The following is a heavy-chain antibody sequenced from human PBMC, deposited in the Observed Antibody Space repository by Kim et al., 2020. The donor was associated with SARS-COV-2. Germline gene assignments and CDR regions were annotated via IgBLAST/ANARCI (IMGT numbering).Heavy chain of an antibody. V-gene: IGHV4-34*01. Sequence: SETLSLTCAVYGGSFSGYYWSWIRQPPGKGLEWIGEINHSGSTNYNPSLKSRVTISVDTSKNQFSLKLSSVTAADTAVYYCARGYMVRGRNWFDPWGQGT. CDR2: INHSGST. CDR1: GGSFSGYY. D-gene: IGHD3-10*01. CDR3: ARGYMVRGRNWFDP. J-gene: IGHJ5*02.